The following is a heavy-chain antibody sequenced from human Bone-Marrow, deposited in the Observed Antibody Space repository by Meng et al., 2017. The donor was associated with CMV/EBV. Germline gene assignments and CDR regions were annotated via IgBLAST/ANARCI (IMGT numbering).Heavy chain of an antibody. CDR3: AGGEEIQLWFPTVDY. V-gene: IGHV1-2*02. CDR2: INPNSGGT. D-gene: IGHD5-18*01. Sequence: ASVTVSCMASGYTFTGYYMHWVRQAPGQGLEWMGWINPNSGGTNYAQKFQGRVTMTRDTSISTDYMELSRLISDDTAVYYCAGGEEIQLWFPTVDYWGQGTLVTVSS. CDR1: GYTFTGYY. J-gene: IGHJ4*02.